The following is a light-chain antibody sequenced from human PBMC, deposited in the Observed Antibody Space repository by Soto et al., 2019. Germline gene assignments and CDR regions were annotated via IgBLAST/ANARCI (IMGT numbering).Light chain of an antibody. CDR3: CSYAGSYTPPYV. CDR1: SSDVGGYNY. CDR2: DVS. J-gene: IGLJ1*01. V-gene: IGLV2-11*01. Sequence: QSALTQPRSVSGSPGQSVTISCTGTSSDVGGYNYVSWYQQHPGKAPTLMIYDVSKRPSGFPDRFSGSKSGNTASLTISGLQAEDEADYSCCSYAGSYTPPYVFGTGTKLTVL.